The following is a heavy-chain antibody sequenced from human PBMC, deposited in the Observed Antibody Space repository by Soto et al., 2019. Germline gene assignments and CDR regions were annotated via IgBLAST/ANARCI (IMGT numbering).Heavy chain of an antibody. V-gene: IGHV1-69*01. Sequence: QVQLVQSGAEVKRPGSSVKVSCKACGGTFTRYSFSWVRQAPGQGLEWMGGIVPIFGSTKYAQKFQGRVTITADESTGTVYTDLNSLRSDDTAVYYCARANHYGSGNYYPFDYWGQGTLVTVSS. CDR3: ARANHYGSGNYYPFDY. CDR2: IVPIFGST. D-gene: IGHD3-10*01. J-gene: IGHJ4*02. CDR1: GGTFTRYS.